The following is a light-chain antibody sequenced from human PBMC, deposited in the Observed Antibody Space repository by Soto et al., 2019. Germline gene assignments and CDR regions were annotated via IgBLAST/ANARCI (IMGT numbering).Light chain of an antibody. J-gene: IGKJ1*01. CDR3: QQSFNTPWT. CDR2: AAS. V-gene: IGKV1-39*01. Sequence: DIQMTQSPSSLSASVGDRVTITCRASQDINSYLNWYQQKPGKAPKLLMYAASSLQSGVPSTFSGSGSGTDFTLTISSLQPEDFATYYCQQSFNTPWTFGQGTKVEI. CDR1: QDINSY.